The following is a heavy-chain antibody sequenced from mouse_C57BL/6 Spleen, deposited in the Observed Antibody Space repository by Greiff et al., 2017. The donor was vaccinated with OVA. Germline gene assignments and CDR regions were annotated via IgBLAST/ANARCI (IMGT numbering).Heavy chain of an antibody. Sequence: VQLQQSVAELVRPGASVKLSCTASGFNIKNTYMHWVKQRPEQGLEWIGRIDPANGNTKYAPKFPGKATITADTSSNTAYLQLSSLTSEDTAIYYCAPITTVVATEEAYWGQGTLVTVAA. V-gene: IGHV14-3*01. CDR1: GFNIKNTY. CDR3: APITTVVATEEAY. D-gene: IGHD1-1*01. CDR2: IDPANGNT. J-gene: IGHJ3*01.